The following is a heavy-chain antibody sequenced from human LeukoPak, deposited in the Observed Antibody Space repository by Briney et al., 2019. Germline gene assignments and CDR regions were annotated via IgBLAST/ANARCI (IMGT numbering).Heavy chain of an antibody. J-gene: IGHJ5*02. CDR3: ARDRTYDFWSGYYTGENWFDP. CDR1: GYTFTSYD. CDR2: MNPNSGST. D-gene: IGHD3-3*01. Sequence: ASVKVSCKASGYTFTSYDINWVRQATGQGLEWMGWMNPNSGSTGYAQKFQGRVTMTRNTSISTAYMELSSLRSEDTAVYYCARDRTYDFWSGYYTGENWFDPWGQGTLVTVSS. V-gene: IGHV1-8*01.